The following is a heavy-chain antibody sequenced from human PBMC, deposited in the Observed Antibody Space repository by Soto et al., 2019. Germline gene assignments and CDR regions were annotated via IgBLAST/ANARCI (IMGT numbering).Heavy chain of an antibody. V-gene: IGHV1-69*13. D-gene: IGHD2-21*02. CDR3: ARGWVVTATYYGMDV. Sequence: ASVKVSCKASGVTFSSYAISWVRQAPGQGLEWMGGIIPIFGTANYAQKFQGRVTITADESTSTAYMELSSLRSEDTAVYYCARGWVVTATYYGMDVWGQGTTVTVSS. CDR1: GVTFSSYA. J-gene: IGHJ6*02. CDR2: IIPIFGTA.